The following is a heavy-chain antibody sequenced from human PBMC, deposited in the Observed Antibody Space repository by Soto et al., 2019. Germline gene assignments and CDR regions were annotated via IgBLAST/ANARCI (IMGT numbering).Heavy chain of an antibody. D-gene: IGHD2-8*01. CDR3: AGDRGVSVRDY. V-gene: IGHV1-69*01. J-gene: IGHJ4*02. CDR2: IVPMLGIG. CDR1: GVEFSGLG. Sequence: QVQLVQSGAEVRKPGSSVKVSCKASGVEFSGLGLGWVRQAPGQGLEWMGGIVPMLGIGSYAEKFRGRVTITADESTSTAYLELRSLTSTDTAVYYCAGDRGVSVRDYWGQGTPVIVSS.